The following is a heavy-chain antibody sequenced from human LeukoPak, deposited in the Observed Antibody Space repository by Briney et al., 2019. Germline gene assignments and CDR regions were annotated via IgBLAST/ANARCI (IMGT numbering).Heavy chain of an antibody. CDR2: INRSGST. CDR1: GGSFSGDY. J-gene: IGHJ4*02. Sequence: PSETLSLTCAVYGGSFSGDYWSWVRQPPGKGLEWIAEINRSGSTNYNPSLKSRVTISMDTSKNQFSLRLSSVTAADTALYYCARGVGSTEDYWGQGTLVTVSS. D-gene: IGHD3-10*01. V-gene: IGHV4-34*01. CDR3: ARGVGSTEDY.